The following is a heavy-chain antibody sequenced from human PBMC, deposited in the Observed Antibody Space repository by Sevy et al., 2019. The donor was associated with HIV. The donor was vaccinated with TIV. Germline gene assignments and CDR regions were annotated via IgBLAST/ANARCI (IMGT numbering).Heavy chain of an antibody. CDR3: AGSDFDSRGHSALYYYNMDV. V-gene: IGHV1-69*13. CDR1: GGTFSYYG. Sequence: ASVKVSCKDSGGTFSYYGISWVRQAPGQGLEWLGGFIPMFDTENYAQRFQGKVTLTADGSTTTAYMELSSLTSDDTAVYYCAGSDFDSRGHSALYYYNMDVWGQGTTVTVSS. CDR2: FIPMFDTE. D-gene: IGHD3-22*01. J-gene: IGHJ6*02.